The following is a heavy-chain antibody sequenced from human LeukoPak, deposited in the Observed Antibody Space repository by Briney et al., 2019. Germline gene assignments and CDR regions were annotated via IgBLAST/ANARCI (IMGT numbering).Heavy chain of an antibody. CDR2: ISAFNGNT. V-gene: IGHV1-18*01. J-gene: IGHJ6*02. CDR1: GYTFTSYG. Sequence: ASVKVSCKASGYTFTSYGISCVRQAPGQGLEWMGWISAFNGNTNYAQKLQGRVTMTTDTSTSTAYMELRSLRSDDTAVYYCARDVVVVAATRVWYYYYGMDVWGQGTTVTVSS. D-gene: IGHD2-15*01. CDR3: ARDVVVVAATRVWYYYYGMDV.